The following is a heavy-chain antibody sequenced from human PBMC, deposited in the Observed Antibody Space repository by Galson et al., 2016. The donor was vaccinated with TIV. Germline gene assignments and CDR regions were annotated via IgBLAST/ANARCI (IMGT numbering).Heavy chain of an antibody. CDR2: IIPVLGII. J-gene: IGHJ4*02. CDR3: ARGAQGGDAWAFGY. Sequence: SVKVSCKASGGTFRSPAINWVRQAPGQGLEWMGGIIPVLGIINYAQKFQGRLTITADKVTTTTTMELSSLRSEDTAVYYCARGAQGGDAWAFGYWGQGTLVTVSS. D-gene: IGHD2-21*02. V-gene: IGHV1-69*10. CDR1: GGTFRSPA.